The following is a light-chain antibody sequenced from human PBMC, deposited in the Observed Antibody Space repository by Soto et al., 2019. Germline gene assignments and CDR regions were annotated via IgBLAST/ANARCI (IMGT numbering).Light chain of an antibody. Sequence: SSELTRPPSVSVAPGQTARITCGGTNIGRKSVHWYQQKPGQAPVVVVYDDRDRPSGIPERFSGSNSGNTAALTISRVEAGDEADYYCQLWDSNSDHVVFGGGTKVTVL. CDR1: NIGRKS. CDR3: QLWDSNSDHVV. V-gene: IGLV3-21*02. J-gene: IGLJ2*01. CDR2: DDR.